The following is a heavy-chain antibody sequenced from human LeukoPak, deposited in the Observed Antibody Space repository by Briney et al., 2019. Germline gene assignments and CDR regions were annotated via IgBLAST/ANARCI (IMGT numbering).Heavy chain of an antibody. Sequence: GGSLRLSCAASGFTSSDYTMNWVRQARGKGLEWVSGISVSDGSTYYADSVKGRFTMSRDNSNNMLFLQMNSLRAEDTAVYYCAKDRYCSSTNCPYDYWGQGTLVAVSS. CDR1: GFTSSDYT. CDR2: ISVSDGST. J-gene: IGHJ4*02. V-gene: IGHV3-23*01. CDR3: AKDRYCSSTNCPYDY. D-gene: IGHD2-2*01.